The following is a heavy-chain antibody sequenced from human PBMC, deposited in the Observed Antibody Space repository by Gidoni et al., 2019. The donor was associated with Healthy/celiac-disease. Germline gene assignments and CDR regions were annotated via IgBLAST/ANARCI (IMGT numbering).Heavy chain of an antibody. CDR3: AKDLAFGEPRYYYGMDV. CDR1: GFTFSSYG. V-gene: IGHV3-30*18. D-gene: IGHD3-16*01. CDR2: ISYDGSNK. J-gene: IGHJ6*02. Sequence: QVQLVESGGGVVQPGRSLRLSCAASGFTFSSYGMHWVRQAPGKGLEWVAVISYDGSNKYYADSVKGRFTISRDNSKNTLYLQMNSLRAEDTAVYYCAKDLAFGEPRYYYGMDVWGQGTTVTVSS.